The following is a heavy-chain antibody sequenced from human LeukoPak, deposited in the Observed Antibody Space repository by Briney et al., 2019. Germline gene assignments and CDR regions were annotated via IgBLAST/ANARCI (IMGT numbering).Heavy chain of an antibody. CDR1: GGSISSYY. CDR3: ARVAGTGMDV. Sequence: SETLSLTCTVSGGSISSYYWSWIRQPPGKGLEWIGYIYYSGSTNYNPSLKSRVTISVDTSKNQFSLKLSSVTAADTAVYYCARVAGTGMDVWGQGTTVTASS. CDR2: IYYSGST. J-gene: IGHJ6*02. V-gene: IGHV4-59*01. D-gene: IGHD6-19*01.